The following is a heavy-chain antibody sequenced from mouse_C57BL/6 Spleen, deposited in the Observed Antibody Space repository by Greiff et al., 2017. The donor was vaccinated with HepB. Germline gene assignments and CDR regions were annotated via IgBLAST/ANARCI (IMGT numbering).Heavy chain of an antibody. V-gene: IGHV5-4*03. CDR1: GFTFSSYA. CDR2: ISDGGSYT. CDR3: ARQLDFDV. J-gene: IGHJ1*03. D-gene: IGHD1-3*01. Sequence: LMESGGGLVKPGGSLKLSCAASGFTFSSYAMSWVRQTPEKRLEWVATISDGGSYTYYPDNVKGRFTISRDNAKNNLYLQMSHLKSEDTAMYYCARQLDFDVWGTGTTVTVSS.